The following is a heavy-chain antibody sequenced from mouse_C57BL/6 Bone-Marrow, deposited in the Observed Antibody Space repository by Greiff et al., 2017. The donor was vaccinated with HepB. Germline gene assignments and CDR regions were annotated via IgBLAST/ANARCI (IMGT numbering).Heavy chain of an antibody. Sequence: VQLKESGAELVRPGASVKLSCTASGFNIKDDYMHWVKQRPEQGLEWIGWIDPENGDTEYASKFQGKATITADTSSNTAYLQLSSLTSEDTAVYYCTKDYVDYWGQGTTVTVSS. J-gene: IGHJ2*01. CDR2: IDPENGDT. V-gene: IGHV14-4*01. CDR3: TKDYVDY. CDR1: GFNIKDDY.